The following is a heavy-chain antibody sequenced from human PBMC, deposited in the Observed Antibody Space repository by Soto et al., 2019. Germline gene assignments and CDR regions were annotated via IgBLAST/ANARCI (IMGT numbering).Heavy chain of an antibody. CDR2: ISYDGSNK. CDR1: GFTFSSYG. D-gene: IGHD5-18*01. J-gene: IGHJ5*02. V-gene: IGHV3-30*18. CDR3: AKDPHDTAMAPSWFDP. Sequence: GGSLRLSCAASGFTFSSYGMHWVRQAPGKGLEWVAVISYDGSNKYYADSVKGRFTISRDNSKNTLYLQMNSLRAEDTAVYYCAKDPHDTAMAPSWFDPWGQGTLVTVSS.